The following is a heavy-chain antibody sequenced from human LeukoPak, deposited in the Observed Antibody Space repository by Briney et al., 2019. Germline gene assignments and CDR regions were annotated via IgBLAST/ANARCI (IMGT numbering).Heavy chain of an antibody. CDR3: ARGRSTTGTFFIY. Sequence: ASVKVSCKASGYTFTGYYMHWVRQAPGQGLEWMGWINPNSGGTNYAQKFQGRVTMTRDTSISTAYMELSRLRSDDTVVYYCARGRSTTGTFFIYWGQGTLVTVSS. V-gene: IGHV1-2*02. CDR1: GYTFTGYY. D-gene: IGHD1-1*01. CDR2: INPNSGGT. J-gene: IGHJ4*02.